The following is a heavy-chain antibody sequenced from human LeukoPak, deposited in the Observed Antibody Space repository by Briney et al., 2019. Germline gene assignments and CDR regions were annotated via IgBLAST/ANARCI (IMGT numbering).Heavy chain of an antibody. CDR1: GGSFSGYY. D-gene: IGHD2-21*01. CDR2: INHSGST. V-gene: IGHV4-34*01. J-gene: IGHJ6*03. CDR3: ARDSSPRGSYYYYMDV. Sequence: SETLSLTCAVYGGSFSGYYWSWIRQLPGKGLEWIGEINHSGSTNYNPSLKSRVTISVDTSKNQFSLKLSSVTAADTAVYYCARDSSPRGSYYYYMDVWGKGTTVTVSS.